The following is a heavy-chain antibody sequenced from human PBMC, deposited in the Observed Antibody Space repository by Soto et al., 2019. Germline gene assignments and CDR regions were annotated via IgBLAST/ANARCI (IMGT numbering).Heavy chain of an antibody. D-gene: IGHD6-13*01. CDR3: ARIGGADSSSWGAPDFDY. CDR1: GGSISSSSYY. CDR2: IYYSGST. Sequence: SETLSLTCTVSGGSISSSSYYWGWIRQPPGKGLEWIGSIYYSGSTYYNPSLKSRVTISVDTSKNQFSLKLSSVTAADTAVYYCARIGGADSSSWGAPDFDYWGQGTLVTVSS. V-gene: IGHV4-39*01. J-gene: IGHJ4*02.